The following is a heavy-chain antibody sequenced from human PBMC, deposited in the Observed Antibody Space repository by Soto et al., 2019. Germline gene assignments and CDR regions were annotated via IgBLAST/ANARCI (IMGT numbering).Heavy chain of an antibody. D-gene: IGHD2-2*01. CDR2: IVVGSGNT. CDR1: GFTFTSSA. CDR3: AAVPHCSSTSCHEYYFDY. J-gene: IGHJ4*02. Sequence: SVKVSCKASGFTFTSSAVQWVRQARGQRLEWIGWIVVGSGNTNYAQKFQERVTITRDMSTSTAYMELSGLRSEDTAVYYCAAVPHCSSTSCHEYYFDYWGQGTLVTASS. V-gene: IGHV1-58*01.